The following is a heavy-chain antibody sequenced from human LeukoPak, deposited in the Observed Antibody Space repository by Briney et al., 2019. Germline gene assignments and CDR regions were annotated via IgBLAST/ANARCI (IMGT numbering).Heavy chain of an antibody. CDR2: ISGGGGRTT. CDR3: ARMVRGVIHFDY. V-gene: IGHV3-23*01. D-gene: IGHD3-10*01. Sequence: GGSLRLSWAASGVTFRTYGMRWVRQAPGKGLECVSAISGGGGRTTYYADSVKGRFTISRDNAKNSLYLQMNSLRAEDTAVYYCARMVRGVIHFDYWGQGTLVTVSS. CDR1: GVTFRTYG. J-gene: IGHJ4*02.